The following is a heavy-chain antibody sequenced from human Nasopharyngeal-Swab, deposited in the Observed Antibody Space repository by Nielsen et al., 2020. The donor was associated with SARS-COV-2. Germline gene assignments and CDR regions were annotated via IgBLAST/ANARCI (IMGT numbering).Heavy chain of an antibody. Sequence: ASVKVSCKASGYTFISYGISWVRQAPGQGLEWMGWISAYNGNTNYAQKLQGRVTMTTDTSTSTAYMELRSLRSDDTAVYYCARGIVVVPAAMGGFHYYYYGMDVWGQGTTVTVSS. CDR1: GYTFISYG. CDR3: ARGIVVVPAAMGGFHYYYYGMDV. D-gene: IGHD2-2*01. CDR2: ISAYNGNT. J-gene: IGHJ6*02. V-gene: IGHV1-18*01.